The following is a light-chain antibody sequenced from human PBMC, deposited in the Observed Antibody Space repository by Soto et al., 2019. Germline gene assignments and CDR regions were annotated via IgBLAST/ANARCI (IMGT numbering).Light chain of an antibody. CDR3: SSYTSSSIDYV. Sequence: QSVLTQPASVSGAPGQSTTISCTGTSRDVGGYNYVSWYQQQPGNAPRLMIYEVSNRPSGVSNSFSGSKSGNTAALTSSGLRAEHEARYYCSSYTSSSIDYVFGTGTKVTVL. CDR1: SRDVGGYNY. J-gene: IGLJ1*01. CDR2: EVS. V-gene: IGLV2-14*01.